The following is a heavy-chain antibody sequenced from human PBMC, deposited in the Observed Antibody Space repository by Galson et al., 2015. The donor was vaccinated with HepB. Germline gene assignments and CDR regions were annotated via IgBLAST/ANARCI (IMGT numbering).Heavy chain of an antibody. Sequence: SVKVSCKASGYTFTSYGISWVRQAPGQGLGWMGWNSAYTGNTNCAQKLQGRVTITTDTSTSTAYMELRSLRSDDPAVYYCAGALVGATQYYDYGMDVWGQGTTVTVSS. D-gene: IGHD1-26*01. J-gene: IGHJ6*02. CDR2: NSAYTGNT. CDR1: GYTFTSYG. CDR3: AGALVGATQYYDYGMDV. V-gene: IGHV1-18*04.